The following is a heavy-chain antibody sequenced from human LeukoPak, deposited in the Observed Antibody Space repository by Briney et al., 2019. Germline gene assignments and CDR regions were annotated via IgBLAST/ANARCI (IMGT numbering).Heavy chain of an antibody. D-gene: IGHD4-17*01. CDR2: IYHSGST. Sequence: SETLSLTCAVSGGSISSGGYSWSWIRQPPGKGLEWIGYIYHSGSTYYNPSLKSRVTISVDRSKNQFSLKLSSVTAADTAVYYCARGKGYGALDYWVQGTLVTVSS. CDR1: GGSISSGGYS. J-gene: IGHJ4*02. V-gene: IGHV4-30-2*01. CDR3: ARGKGYGALDY.